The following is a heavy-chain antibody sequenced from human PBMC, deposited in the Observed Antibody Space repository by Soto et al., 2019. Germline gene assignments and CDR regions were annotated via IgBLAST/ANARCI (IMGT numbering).Heavy chain of an antibody. CDR3: ARGGSGSYRMFDY. D-gene: IGHD1-26*01. J-gene: IGHJ4*02. V-gene: IGHV1-18*01. CDR2: ISVYHGNT. CDR1: GFTFNTYV. Sequence: QVQLVQSGAEVKKPGASVTVSCQASGFTFNTYVITWVRQAPGQGLEWLGWISVYHGNTNYAQKVQGRVTMTTDTSKSPAYLEVRSLRSDDTAVYYCARGGSGSYRMFDYWGQGTLVTVSS.